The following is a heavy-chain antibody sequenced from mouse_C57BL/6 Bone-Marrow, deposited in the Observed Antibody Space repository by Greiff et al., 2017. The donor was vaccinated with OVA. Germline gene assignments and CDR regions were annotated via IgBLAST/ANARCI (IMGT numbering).Heavy chain of an antibody. D-gene: IGHD1-1*01. CDR2: FHPYNDDT. CDR1: GYTFTTYP. CDR3: ARRVHYYGSSGGYYYAMDY. J-gene: IGHJ4*01. Sequence: VNVVESGAELVKPGASVKMSCKASGYTFTTYPIEWMKQNHGKSLEWIGNFHPYNDDTKYNEKFKGKATLTVEKSSSTVYLELSRLTSDDSAVYYCARRVHYYGSSGGYYYAMDYWGQGTSVTVSS. V-gene: IGHV1-47*01.